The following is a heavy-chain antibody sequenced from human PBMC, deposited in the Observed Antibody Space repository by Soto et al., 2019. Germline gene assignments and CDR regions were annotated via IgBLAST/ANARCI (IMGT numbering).Heavy chain of an antibody. Sequence: GGSLRLSCAASGYTFSIYWMHWVRQAPGKGLVWVSRINGDGSATNYADSVKGRFTISRDNAKNTLHLQMNSLRAEDTALYYCARREATDGVLDFWGQGTLVTVSS. J-gene: IGHJ4*02. V-gene: IGHV3-74*01. D-gene: IGHD1-26*01. CDR2: INGDGSAT. CDR3: ARREATDGVLDF. CDR1: GYTFSIYW.